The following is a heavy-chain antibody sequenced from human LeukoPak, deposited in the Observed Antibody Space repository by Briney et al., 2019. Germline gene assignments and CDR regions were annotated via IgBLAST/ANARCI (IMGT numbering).Heavy chain of an antibody. CDR1: GFTFTNYG. D-gene: IGHD3-3*01. V-gene: IGHV3-23*01. CDR3: AKDSTLRFFPY. J-gene: IGHJ4*02. Sequence: GGSLRLSCAASGFTFTNYGMNWVRQAPGTGLEWVSGIIGSGGTTYYADSVNGRFTISRDNSKHTLSLQMNSLMAQDQSLHYFAKDSTLRFFPYWGQGTVVTVAS. CDR2: IIGSGGTT.